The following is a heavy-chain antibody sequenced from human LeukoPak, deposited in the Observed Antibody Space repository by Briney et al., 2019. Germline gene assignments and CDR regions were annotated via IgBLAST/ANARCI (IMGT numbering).Heavy chain of an antibody. V-gene: IGHV4-34*01. J-gene: IGHJ4*02. Sequence: SETLSLTCAVYGGSFSGYYWSWIRQPPGKGLEWIGEINHSGSTNYNPSLKSRVTISVDTSKNQFSLKLSSVTAADTAVYYCARGLGGSGSYYKTAADYWGQRTLVAVSS. CDR1: GGSFSGYY. D-gene: IGHD3-10*01. CDR3: ARGLGGSGSYYKTAADY. CDR2: INHSGST.